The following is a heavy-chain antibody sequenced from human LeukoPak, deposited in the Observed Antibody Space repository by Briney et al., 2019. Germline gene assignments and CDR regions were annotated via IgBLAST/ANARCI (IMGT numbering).Heavy chain of an antibody. V-gene: IGHV3-23*01. CDR1: GFTFNSYA. CDR2: ISASGGST. CDR3: ARGSTSHYYMDV. D-gene: IGHD2-2*01. J-gene: IGHJ6*03. Sequence: GGSLRLSCAASGFTFNSYAMSWVRQAPGKGLDWVSAISASGGSTYYADSVKGRFTISRDNSKNTLYLQMNSLRAEDTAVYYCARGSTSHYYMDVWGKGTTVTVSS.